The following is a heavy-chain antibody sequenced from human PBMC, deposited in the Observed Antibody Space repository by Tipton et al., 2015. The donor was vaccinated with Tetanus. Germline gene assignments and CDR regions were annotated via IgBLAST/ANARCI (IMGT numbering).Heavy chain of an antibody. CDR2: IWYDGTTT. CDR3: ARDGITMTSYYYYGMDV. Sequence: RSLRLSCAASGFPFNTYAMHWVRQAPGKGLEWVAVIWYDGTTTYYADSVEGRFAISRDNSKNILYLQMNSLRVEDTAVYYCARDGITMTSYYYYGMDVWGQGTTVTVSS. V-gene: IGHV3-33*01. D-gene: IGHD3-22*01. CDR1: GFPFNTYA. J-gene: IGHJ6*02.